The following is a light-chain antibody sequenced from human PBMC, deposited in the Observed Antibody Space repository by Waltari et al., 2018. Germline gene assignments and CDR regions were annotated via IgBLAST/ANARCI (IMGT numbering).Light chain of an antibody. V-gene: IGLV1-40*01. CDR3: QSYDNSLSGAWV. CDR2: ETS. Sequence: QSVLTQPPSLSGAPGQRVTISCTGSSSNLGSGYDVHWYQQLPGTAPKRLPYETSTRPSGFPDRFSGSRSGTSASLAITGLQAEDEADYYCQSYDNSLSGAWVFGGGTKLTVL. CDR1: SSNLGSGYD. J-gene: IGLJ3*02.